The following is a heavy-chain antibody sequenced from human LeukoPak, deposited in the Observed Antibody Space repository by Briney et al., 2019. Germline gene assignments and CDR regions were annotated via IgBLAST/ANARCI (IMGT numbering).Heavy chain of an antibody. CDR2: NYSNEHT. CDR1: GDSITSFD. V-gene: IGHV4-4*07. J-gene: IGHJ3*01. D-gene: IGHD3-22*01. Sequence: PSETLSLTCSVSGDSITSFDWSWVRQPAGKGLEWIGRNYSNEHTYSNPSLRGRVTISVDKSRNLVSLRLSSVAAADTGVYYCARDRGIGIVESRVAFDLWGQGTMVTVSS. CDR3: ARDRGIGIVESRVAFDL.